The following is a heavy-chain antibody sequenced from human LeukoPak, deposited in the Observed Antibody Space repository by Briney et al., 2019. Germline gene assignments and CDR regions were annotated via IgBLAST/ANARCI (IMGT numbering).Heavy chain of an antibody. CDR3: APEVWELQGASDI. D-gene: IGHD1-26*01. CDR1: GFPFYSYW. V-gene: IGHV3-7*01. J-gene: IGHJ3*02. CDR2: IKEDGSEK. Sequence: GGSLRLSCAASGFPFYSYWMSWVRQAPGRGLEWVANIKEDGSEKFYVDSVKGRFTISRDNAKNSLFLQMTSLRAEDTALYYCAPEVWELQGASDIWGQGTMVTVSS.